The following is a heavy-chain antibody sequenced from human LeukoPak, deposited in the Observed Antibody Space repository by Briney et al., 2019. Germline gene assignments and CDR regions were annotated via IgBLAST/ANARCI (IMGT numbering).Heavy chain of an antibody. CDR2: IGGGGVTT. V-gene: IGHV3-23*01. D-gene: IGHD6-13*01. CDR1: GFTFNNYA. CDR3: AKAPTLAAAGTPDY. Sequence: GGSLRLSCAASGFTFNNYAMNWVCQAPGKGLEWVSSIGGGGVTTIYAESVQGRFTVSRDNSKNTLYLQMNSLRAEDTAVYYCAKAPTLAAAGTPDYWGQGTLVTVSS. J-gene: IGHJ4*02.